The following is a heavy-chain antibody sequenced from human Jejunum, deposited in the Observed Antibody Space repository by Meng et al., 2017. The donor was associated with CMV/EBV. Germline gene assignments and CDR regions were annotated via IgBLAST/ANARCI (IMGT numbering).Heavy chain of an antibody. CDR3: AKDYGDSGWFDP. V-gene: IGHV4-34*01. CDR2: INHSGNT. D-gene: IGHD4-17*01. J-gene: IGHJ5*02. CDR1: GGSFSGYY. Sequence: CAVYGGSFSGYYWSWISQPPGKGLEWIGEINHSGNTKYNPSLKSRVTISVDTSKNQFSLNLSSVTAADTAVYYCAKDYGDSGWFDPWGQGTLVTVSS.